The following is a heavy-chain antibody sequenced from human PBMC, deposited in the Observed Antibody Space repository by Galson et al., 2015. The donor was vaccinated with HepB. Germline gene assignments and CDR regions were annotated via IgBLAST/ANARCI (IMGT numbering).Heavy chain of an antibody. V-gene: IGHV4-39*02. CDR2: IYYSGST. D-gene: IGHD6-19*01. CDR3: ARRLFVARSVDYFDY. Sequence: ETLSLTCTVSGGSISSSNYYWGWIRQPPGKGLEWIGSIYYSGSTYYNPSLKSRVTISVDTSKNHLSLNLSSVTAADTAVYYCARRLFVARSVDYFDYWGHGTLVTVSS. CDR1: GGSISSSNYY. J-gene: IGHJ4*01.